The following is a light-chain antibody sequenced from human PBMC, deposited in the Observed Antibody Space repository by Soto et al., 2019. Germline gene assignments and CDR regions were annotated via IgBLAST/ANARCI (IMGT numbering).Light chain of an antibody. CDR2: DAS. V-gene: IGKV3-11*01. CDR3: QQYGSSPRT. J-gene: IGKJ1*01. Sequence: EIVLTQSPATLSLSPGERATLSCRASQSVSSYLAWFQHKPGQAPRLLIYDASSRATGIPARFSGSGSGTDYTLTIDTLEPEDSAVYYCQQYGSSPRTFGQGTKVEV. CDR1: QSVSSY.